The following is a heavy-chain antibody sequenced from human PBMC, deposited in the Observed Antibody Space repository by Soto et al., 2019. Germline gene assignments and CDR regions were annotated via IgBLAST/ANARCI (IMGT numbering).Heavy chain of an antibody. D-gene: IGHD4-17*01. CDR3: ARAPTTVTPYFDY. Sequence: TLSLTCTVSGGSISSSSYYWGWIRQPPGKGLEWIGYIYHSGSTYYNPSLKSRVTISVDRSKNQFSLKLSSVTAADTAVYYCARAPTTVTPYFDYWGQGTLVTVSS. CDR2: IYHSGST. CDR1: GGSISSSSYY. J-gene: IGHJ4*02. V-gene: IGHV4-30-2*01.